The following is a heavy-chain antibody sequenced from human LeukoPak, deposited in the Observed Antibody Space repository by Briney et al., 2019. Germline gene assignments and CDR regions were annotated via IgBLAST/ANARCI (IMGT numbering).Heavy chain of an antibody. CDR1: GFTFSSYW. CDR2: INSDGSST. D-gene: IGHD5-24*01. J-gene: IGHJ1*01. CDR3: AKGSRDGYNTFQH. Sequence: GGSLRLSCAASGFTFSSYWMHWVRRVPGKGLLWVSRINSDGSSTSYADSVKGRFTISRDNAKNTLYLQMNSLRAEDTAVYYCAKGSRDGYNTFQHWGQGTLVTVSS. V-gene: IGHV3-74*01.